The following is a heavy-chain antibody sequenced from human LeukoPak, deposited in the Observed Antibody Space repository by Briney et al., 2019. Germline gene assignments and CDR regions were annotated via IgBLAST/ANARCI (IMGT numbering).Heavy chain of an antibody. CDR2: ISSYNDNT. Sequence: GASVKVSCKASGYTFSNYGISWVRQAPGQGLEWMGWISSYNDNTNYAQKLQGRVTMTTDTSTSTAYMELRSLRSDDTAVYYCARDTTSIAAADPPADYWGQGTLVTVSS. CDR3: ARDTTSIAAADPPADY. J-gene: IGHJ4*02. V-gene: IGHV1-18*01. CDR1: GYTFSNYG. D-gene: IGHD6-13*01.